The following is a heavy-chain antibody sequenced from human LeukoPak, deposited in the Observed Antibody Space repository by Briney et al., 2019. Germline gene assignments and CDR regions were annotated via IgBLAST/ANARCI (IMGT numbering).Heavy chain of an antibody. D-gene: IGHD6-6*01. CDR3: ARSEHSSSSFDY. CDR1: GFTLSSYS. Sequence: GGSLRLSCAASGFTLSSYSMNWVRQAPGKGLEWVSYISSSSTHIYYAGSVKGRFTISRDNARNSLYLQMNSLRAEDTAIYYCARSEHSSSSFDYWGQGTLVTVSS. J-gene: IGHJ4*02. CDR2: ISSSSTHI. V-gene: IGHV3-21*01.